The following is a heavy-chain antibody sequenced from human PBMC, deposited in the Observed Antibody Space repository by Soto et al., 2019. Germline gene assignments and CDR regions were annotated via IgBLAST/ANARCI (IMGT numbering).Heavy chain of an antibody. V-gene: IGHV4-59*08. Sequence: SETLSLPSPVPGGSISSYHWSWIPHPPGKGQGGIGYIYYSGSTNYNPSLKSRVTISVDTSKNQFSLKLSSVTAADTAVYYCARLGGYYDFWSGYYNGGVDAFDIWGQGTMVTVSS. CDR2: IYYSGST. J-gene: IGHJ3*02. CDR1: GGSISSYH. D-gene: IGHD3-3*01. CDR3: ARLGGYYDFWSGYYNGGVDAFDI.